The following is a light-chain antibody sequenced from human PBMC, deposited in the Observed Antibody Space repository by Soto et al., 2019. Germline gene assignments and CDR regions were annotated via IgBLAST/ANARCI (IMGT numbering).Light chain of an antibody. Sequence: EIVRTQSPATLSVSPGERATISCRASQSVSSNLAWYKQKPGQAPRLLIYGASTRAPGIPARFSGSGSGTEFTLTISRLQSEDFAVYYCHQYNNWPYTFGQGTKLEIK. CDR2: GAS. CDR1: QSVSSN. J-gene: IGKJ2*01. CDR3: HQYNNWPYT. V-gene: IGKV3-15*01.